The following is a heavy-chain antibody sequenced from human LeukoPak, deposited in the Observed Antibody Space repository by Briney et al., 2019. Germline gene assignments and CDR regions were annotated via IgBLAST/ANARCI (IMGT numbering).Heavy chain of an antibody. V-gene: IGHV3-48*04. CDR1: GFTFSDYE. CDR3: AKGGDYYYYYYMDV. CDR2: ISSSSSTI. J-gene: IGHJ6*03. Sequence: PGGSLRLSCAASGFTFSDYEMNWVRQAPGKGLEWVSYISSSSSTIYYADSVKGRFTISRDNAKNSLYLQMNSLRAEDMALYYCAKGGDYYYYYYMDVWGKGTTVTVSS.